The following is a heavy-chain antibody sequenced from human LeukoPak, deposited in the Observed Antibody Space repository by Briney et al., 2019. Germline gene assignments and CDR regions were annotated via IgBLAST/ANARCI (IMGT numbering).Heavy chain of an antibody. D-gene: IGHD3-10*01. V-gene: IGHV4-34*01. CDR1: GGSFSGYY. CDR2: INHSGST. J-gene: IGHJ5*02. Sequence: SETLSLTCAVYGGSFSGYYWSWIRQPPGKGLEWIGEINHSGSTNYNPSLKSRVTLSVDTSKNQFSLKLSSVTAADTAVYYCARGPHYYGSGSYWRVRWFDPWGQGTLVTVSS. CDR3: ARGPHYYGSGSYWRVRWFDP.